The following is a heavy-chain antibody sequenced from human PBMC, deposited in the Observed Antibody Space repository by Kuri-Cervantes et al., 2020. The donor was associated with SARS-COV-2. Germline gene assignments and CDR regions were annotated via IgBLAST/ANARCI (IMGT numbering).Heavy chain of an antibody. CDR3: ARDPKPAYCGGYCPDAFDI. Sequence: SVKVSCKASGCTFSSYAISWVRQAPGQGLEWMGGIIPIFGTANYAQKFQGRVTITADESTSTAYMELSSLRSGDTAVYYCARDPKPAYCGGYCPDAFDIWGQGTMVTVSS. J-gene: IGHJ3*02. D-gene: IGHD2-21*02. CDR2: IIPIFGTA. V-gene: IGHV1-69*13. CDR1: GCTFSSYA.